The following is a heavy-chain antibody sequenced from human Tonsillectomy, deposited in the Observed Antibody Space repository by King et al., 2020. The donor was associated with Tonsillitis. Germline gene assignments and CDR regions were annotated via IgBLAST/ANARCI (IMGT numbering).Heavy chain of an antibody. CDR1: GYTFTSYG. J-gene: IGHJ4*02. CDR2: ISAYNGNT. D-gene: IGHD3-10*01. Sequence: VQLVESGAEVKKPGASVKVSCKASGYTFTSYGFSWVRQAPGQGLEWMGWISAYNGNTNYAQKLQGRVTMTTDTSTSSAYMELRSLRSDDTAVYYCARDLMVRGVIIREAFDYWGQGTLVTVSS. CDR3: ARDLMVRGVIIREAFDY. V-gene: IGHV1-18*01.